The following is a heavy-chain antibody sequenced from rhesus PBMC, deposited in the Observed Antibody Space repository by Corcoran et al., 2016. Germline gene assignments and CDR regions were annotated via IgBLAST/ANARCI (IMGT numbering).Heavy chain of an antibody. CDR2: INYSGRT. Sequence: QVQLQESGPGLVKLSETLSLTCAVSGGSISSGYYYWSWIRQPPGKGLEWIRYINYSGRTSYNPSLNGRVTISRDTSNNQFSLKQSSVTAADTAVYCCARYGVIAAAGGSWGQGVVVTVSS. V-gene: IGHV4-122*02. D-gene: IGHD6-25*01. CDR3: ARYGVIAAAGGS. J-gene: IGHJ6*01. CDR1: GGSISSGYYY.